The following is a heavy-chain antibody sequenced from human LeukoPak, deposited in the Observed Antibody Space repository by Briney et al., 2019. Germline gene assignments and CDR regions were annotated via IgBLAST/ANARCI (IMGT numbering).Heavy chain of an antibody. CDR3: VRDRSRGTYYNY. J-gene: IGHJ4*02. V-gene: IGHV1-18*01. Sequence: ASVKVSCKASGYTFGSYGISWVRLAPGQGLELMGWISTYSGNTNYAQNLQGRVTMTTDTSTSTAYMELRSLRSDDTAVYYCVRDRSRGTYYNYWGQGTLVTVSS. D-gene: IGHD1-26*01. CDR2: ISTYSGNT. CDR1: GYTFGSYG.